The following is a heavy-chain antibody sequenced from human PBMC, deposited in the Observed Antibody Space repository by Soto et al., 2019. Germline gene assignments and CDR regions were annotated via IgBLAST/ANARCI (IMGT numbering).Heavy chain of an antibody. CDR2: IYYSGST. D-gene: IGHD2-8*01. CDR3: ARLPRMLSNAGYYYYYMDV. Sequence: SETLSLTCTVSGGSISSSSYYWGWIRQPPGKGLEWIGSIYYSGSTYYNPSLKSRVTISVYTSKNQSSLKLSSLTADDPAVYYCARLPRMLSNAGYYYYYMDVWGKGTTVTVSS. V-gene: IGHV4-39*01. CDR1: GGSISSSSYY. J-gene: IGHJ6*03.